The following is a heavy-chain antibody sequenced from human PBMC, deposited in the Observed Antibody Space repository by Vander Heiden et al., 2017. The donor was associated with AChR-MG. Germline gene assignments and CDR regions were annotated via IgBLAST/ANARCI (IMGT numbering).Heavy chain of an antibody. D-gene: IGHD2-8*01. V-gene: IGHV1-69*06. CDR1: GGTFRSYS. J-gene: IGHJ2*01. CDR3: ARDQECKNGVCHFWYLDL. CDR2: STPMFGSA. Sequence: QMQLVQSGAEVKKPGSSVKVSCQASGGTFRSYSITWVRQAAEQGLEWMGGSTPMFGSATYARKFQGRVTITADTSTSTVYMEVSSLSSEDTAVYYCARDQECKNGVCHFWYLDLWGRGTLVTVSS.